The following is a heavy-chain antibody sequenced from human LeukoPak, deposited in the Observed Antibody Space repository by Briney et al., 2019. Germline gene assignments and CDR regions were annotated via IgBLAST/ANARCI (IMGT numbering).Heavy chain of an antibody. CDR2: EDGET. V-gene: IGHV1-24*01. CDR3: ATSYYYDSSGYVSFDY. Sequence: EDGETIYAQKYQGRVTMAEDTSTDTAYMELSSLRSEDTAVYYCATSYYYDSSGYVSFDYWGQGTLVTVSS. D-gene: IGHD3-22*01. J-gene: IGHJ4*02.